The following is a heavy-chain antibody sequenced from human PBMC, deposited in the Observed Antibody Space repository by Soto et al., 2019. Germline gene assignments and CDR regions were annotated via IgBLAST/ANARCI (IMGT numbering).Heavy chain of an antibody. Sequence: SETLSLTCTVSGGSISSYYWSWIRQPPGKGLEWIGYIYYSGSTNYNPSLKSRVTISVDTSKNQFSLKLSSVTAADTAVYYCARGTDYDFWSGYGVSPFDYWGQGTLVTVSS. CDR2: IYYSGST. V-gene: IGHV4-59*08. CDR3: ARGTDYDFWSGYGVSPFDY. J-gene: IGHJ4*02. D-gene: IGHD3-3*01. CDR1: GGSISSYY.